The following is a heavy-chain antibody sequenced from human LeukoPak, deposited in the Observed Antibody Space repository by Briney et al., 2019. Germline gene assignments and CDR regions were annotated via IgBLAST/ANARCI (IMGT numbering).Heavy chain of an antibody. CDR3: ARDQVAAAGTASFDY. CDR2: INAGNGNT. D-gene: IGHD6-13*01. Sequence: GASVKVSCKASGYTFTSYAMHWVRQAPGQRLEWMGWINAGNGNTKSQKLQGRVTITRDTSASTAYMELSSLRSEDTAVYYCARDQVAAAGTASFDYWGQGTLVTVSS. V-gene: IGHV1-3*01. CDR1: GYTFTSYA. J-gene: IGHJ4*02.